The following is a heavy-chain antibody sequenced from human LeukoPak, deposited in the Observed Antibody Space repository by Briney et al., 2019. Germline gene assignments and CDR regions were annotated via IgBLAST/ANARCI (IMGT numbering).Heavy chain of an antibody. J-gene: IGHJ4*02. V-gene: IGHV3-11*04. Sequence: GGSLRLSCAASGFTFSDYYMSWIRQAPGKGLEWVSYISSSGSTIYYADAVKGRFTISRDNAKNSLYLQMNSLRAEDTAVYYCASRYYDILTGYYNPGDYWGQGTLVTVSS. D-gene: IGHD3-9*01. CDR3: ASRYYDILTGYYNPGDY. CDR2: ISSSGSTI. CDR1: GFTFSDYY.